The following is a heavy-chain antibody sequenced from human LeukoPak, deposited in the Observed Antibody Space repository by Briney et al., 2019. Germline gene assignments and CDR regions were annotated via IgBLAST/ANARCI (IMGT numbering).Heavy chain of an antibody. CDR1: GGSISSGGYY. Sequence: SQTLSLTCTVSGGSISSGGYYWSWIRQHPGKGLEWIGYIYYSGSTYYNPSLKSRVTISVDTSKNQFSLKLSSVTAADTAVYYCARDRGYSSSWYIDYWGQGTLVTVSS. CDR2: IYYSGST. J-gene: IGHJ4*02. V-gene: IGHV4-31*03. CDR3: ARDRGYSSSWYIDY. D-gene: IGHD6-13*01.